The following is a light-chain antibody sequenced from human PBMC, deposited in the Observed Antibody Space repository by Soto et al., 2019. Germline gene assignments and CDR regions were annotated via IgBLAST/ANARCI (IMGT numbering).Light chain of an antibody. CDR1: QSLNRMY. J-gene: IGKJ5*01. CDR3: QEYHGAPIT. CDR2: DAS. V-gene: IGKV3-20*01. Sequence: EMLLTQSPGTLSLSRVGRGTGSCRASQSLNRMYLAWYQQKPGQAPRLVIFDASNRASGMPERFSGSGSGTDFTLTIARLEPEDFAVYYCQEYHGAPITFGLGTRLEI.